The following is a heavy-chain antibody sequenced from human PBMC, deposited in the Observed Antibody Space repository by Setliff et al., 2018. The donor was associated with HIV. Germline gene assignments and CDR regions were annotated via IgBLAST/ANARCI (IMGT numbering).Heavy chain of an antibody. D-gene: IGHD6-13*01. J-gene: IGHJ4*02. CDR2: ISSSTGTTK. V-gene: IGHV3-11*04. Sequence: GGSLRLSCVASGFTFSDYYMSWIRQAPGKGLEWISYISSSTGTTKYYADSVKGRFTISRDNARNSLFLQMNSLRVEDTALYYCARVNPGPAAATKFFDYWGQGTLVTVSS. CDR1: GFTFSDYY. CDR3: ARVNPGPAAATKFFDY.